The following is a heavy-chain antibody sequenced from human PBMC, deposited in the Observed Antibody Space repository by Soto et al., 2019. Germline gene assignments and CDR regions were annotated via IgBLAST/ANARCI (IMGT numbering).Heavy chain of an antibody. J-gene: IGHJ4*02. V-gene: IGHV3-23*01. CDR3: ATQAEGRLAPFDY. Sequence: EVHLLESGGGLVQPGESLKLSCAASGFTFSYFAMSWVRQAPGKGLEWGSTIGGSGTITYYADSVKGRFTISRDNSKNTLYLQVSSLRAEDTAIYYCATQAEGRLAPFDYWGQGTLVTVSS. CDR2: IGGSGTIT. D-gene: IGHD3-9*01. CDR1: GFTFSYFA.